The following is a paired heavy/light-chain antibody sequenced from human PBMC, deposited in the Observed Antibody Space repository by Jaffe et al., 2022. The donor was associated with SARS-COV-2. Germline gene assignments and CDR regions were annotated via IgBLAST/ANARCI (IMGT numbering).Heavy chain of an antibody. CDR3: VRDLNPFSPRRGSGSHFNY. CDR2: INPNMGGS. V-gene: IGHV1-2*02. J-gene: IGHJ4*02. D-gene: IGHD3-10*01. Sequence: QVQLVQSGAEVKQPGASVKVSCKTSGYAFTGYYIHWVRQAPGQGLEWMGYINPNMGGSIYAQTFQGRVIMTRDTSISTVYMDLSSLTSDDTAVYYCVRDLNPFSPRRGSGSHFNYWGQGTLITVSS. CDR1: GYAFTGYY.
Light chain of an antibody. CDR2: NNN. CDR1: SSNIGSHT. CDR3: AAWDDSLFAWV. V-gene: IGLV1-44*01. Sequence: QSILTQPPSASETPGQRVSISCSGTSSNIGSHTVDWYQHLPGTAPKLLIYNNNQRPSGVPDRFSGSKSGTSASLAISGLQSEDEADYYCAAWDDSLFAWVFGGGTKLAVL. J-gene: IGLJ3*02.